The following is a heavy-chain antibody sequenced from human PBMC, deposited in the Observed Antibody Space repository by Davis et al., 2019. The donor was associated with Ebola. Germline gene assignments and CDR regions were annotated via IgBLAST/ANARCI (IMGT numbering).Heavy chain of an antibody. J-gene: IGHJ4*02. CDR2: ISAGGTAP. CDR1: GFAVSTNH. CDR3: AEGGTNNFLGAN. Sequence: PGGSLRLSCAASGFAVSTNHMSWVRQAPGKGLEWVSSISAGGTAPYYADSVKGRFTISRDDSKNTLYLQMDSLRAEDTAVFYCAEGGTNNFLGANWGQGTLVTVSS. D-gene: IGHD2-8*01. V-gene: IGHV3-23*01.